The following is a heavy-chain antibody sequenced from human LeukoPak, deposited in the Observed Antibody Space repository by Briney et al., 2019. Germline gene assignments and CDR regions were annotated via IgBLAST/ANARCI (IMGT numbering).Heavy chain of an antibody. CDR3: ARQWELLVDAFDI. CDR1: GCTFSSYA. V-gene: IGHV1-69*05. D-gene: IGHD1-26*01. CDR2: IIPIFGTA. Sequence: ASVKVSCKASGCTFSSYAISWVRQAPGQGLEWMGGIIPIFGTANYAQKFQGRVTMTTDTSTSTAYMELRSLRSDDTAVYYCARQWELLVDAFDIWGQGTMVTVSS. J-gene: IGHJ3*02.